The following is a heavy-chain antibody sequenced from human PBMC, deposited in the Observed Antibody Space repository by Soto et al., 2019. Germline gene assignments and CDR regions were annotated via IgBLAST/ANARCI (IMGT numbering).Heavy chain of an antibody. CDR3: ARTETGSTFDY. CDR1: GFSLSNARMG. J-gene: IGHJ4*02. D-gene: IGHD3-10*01. V-gene: IGHV2-26*01. CDR2: IFSNDEK. Sequence: SGPTLVNPTETLTLTCTVSGFSLSNARMGVSWVRQPPGKALEWLAHIFSNDEKSYSTSLKSRLTISKDTSKSQVVLTMTNMDPVDTATYYCARTETGSTFDYWGQGTLVTVSS.